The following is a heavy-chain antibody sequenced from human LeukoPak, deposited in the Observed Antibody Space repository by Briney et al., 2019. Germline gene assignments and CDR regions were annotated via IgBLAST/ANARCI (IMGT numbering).Heavy chain of an antibody. CDR2: IYYSGTI. CDR1: GGSINNYY. Sequence: PSETLSLTCPVSGGSINNYYWNWIRQPPGKGLEWIGYIYYSGTINYNPSLKSRVTISVDTSKNQFSLRLSSVTAADTAVYYCARFDTSGYRAFDYWGQGILVTVSS. V-gene: IGHV4-59*08. J-gene: IGHJ4*02. D-gene: IGHD3-22*01. CDR3: ARFDTSGYRAFDY.